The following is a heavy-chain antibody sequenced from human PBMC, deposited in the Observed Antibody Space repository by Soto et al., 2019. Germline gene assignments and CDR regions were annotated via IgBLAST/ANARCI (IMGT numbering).Heavy chain of an antibody. D-gene: IGHD4-17*01. Sequence: GGSLRLSCAASGFTFSSYGMHWVRQAPGKGLEWVAVISYDGSNKYYADSVKGRFTISRDNSKNTLYLQMNSLRAEDTAVYYCAKEYYGDYDFSGMDVWGQGTTVTVSS. J-gene: IGHJ6*02. CDR3: AKEYYGDYDFSGMDV. CDR1: GFTFSSYG. CDR2: ISYDGSNK. V-gene: IGHV3-30*18.